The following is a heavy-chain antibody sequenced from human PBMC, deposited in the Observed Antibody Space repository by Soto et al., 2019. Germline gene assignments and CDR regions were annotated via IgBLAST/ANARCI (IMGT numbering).Heavy chain of an antibody. J-gene: IGHJ4*02. Sequence: TSETLSLTCAVSGGSISGSYYYWGWLRQSPGKGPEWIGSVFYTGFTSYNPSLESRVSVSVDTSKYPFSLKVSGVSASDPAVYYCAPSHKGYNWNYFDHWYQGALVTVSS. D-gene: IGHD1-20*01. CDR1: GGSISGSYYY. CDR3: APSHKGYNWNYFDH. CDR2: VFYTGFT. V-gene: IGHV4-39*01.